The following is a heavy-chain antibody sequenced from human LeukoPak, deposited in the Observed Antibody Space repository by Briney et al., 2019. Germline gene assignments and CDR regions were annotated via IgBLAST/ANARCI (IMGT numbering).Heavy chain of an antibody. CDR3: ARETAGISPVYYYYYMDV. CDR1: GGSISSGGYY. Sequence: PSETLSLTCTVSGGSISSGGYYWSWIRQLPGKGLEWIGYIYYSGSTYYNPSLKSRVTISLDTSKNQFSLKLSSVTAADTAVYYCARETAGISPVYYYYYMDVWGKGTTVTVSS. V-gene: IGHV4-31*03. CDR2: IYYSGST. D-gene: IGHD6-13*01. J-gene: IGHJ6*03.